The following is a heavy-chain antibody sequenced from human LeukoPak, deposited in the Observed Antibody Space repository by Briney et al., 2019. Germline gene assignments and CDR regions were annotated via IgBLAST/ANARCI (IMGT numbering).Heavy chain of an antibody. CDR2: IWYDGSDK. J-gene: IGHJ6*02. CDR3: ARDHCTSSGCYEYYYYGMDV. D-gene: IGHD2-2*01. V-gene: IGHV3-33*01. Sequence: GGSLRLSCAASGFTLSNYGMHWVRQAPGKGLEWVAVIWYDGSDKYYADSVKGRFTISRDNSKNTLYVQMNSLRVEDTAVYYCARDHCTSSGCYEYYYYGMDVWGQGTTVTVSS. CDR1: GFTLSNYG.